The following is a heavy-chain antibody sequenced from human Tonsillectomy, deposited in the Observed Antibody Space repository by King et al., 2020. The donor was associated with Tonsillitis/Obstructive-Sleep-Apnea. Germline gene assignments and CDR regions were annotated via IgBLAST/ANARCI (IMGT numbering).Heavy chain of an antibody. CDR1: GLSLSTSAVD. CDR3: AHRGAASYAFDI. Sequence: TLKESGPTLVKPTQTLTLTRPFSGLSLSTSAVDVGWIRQPPGKALEWLSHTYWVDNDRYSPSLKSRLTVTKDTAKNQVVLTMTNMDPVDTGTYYCAHRGAASYAFDIWGQGTMVTVSS. CDR2: TYWVDND. J-gene: IGHJ3*02. D-gene: IGHD2-15*01. V-gene: IGHV2-5*02.